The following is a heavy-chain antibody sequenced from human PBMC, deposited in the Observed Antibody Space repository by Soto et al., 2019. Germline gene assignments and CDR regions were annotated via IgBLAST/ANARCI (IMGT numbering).Heavy chain of an antibody. V-gene: IGHV3-23*01. CDR1: GFTFSSYA. CDR2: ISGSGGST. CDR3: AKALVGSNADYFDY. J-gene: IGHJ4*02. Sequence: EVQLLESGGGLVQPGGSLRLSCAASGFTFSSYAMSWVRQAPGKWMEWVAAISGSGGSTYYADSVKGRFTISRDNSKNTLYLQMNSLRAEDAAVYYCAKALVGSNADYFDYWGQGTLVTVSS. D-gene: IGHD2-15*01.